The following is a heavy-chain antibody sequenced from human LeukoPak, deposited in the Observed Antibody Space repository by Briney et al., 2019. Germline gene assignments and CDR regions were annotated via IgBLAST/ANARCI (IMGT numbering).Heavy chain of an antibody. V-gene: IGHV5-51*04. J-gene: IGHJ4*02. CDR2: IYPGDSDT. D-gene: IGHD4-17*01. Sequence: GESLRISCKTSGYSFTSYWVGWVRQMPGKGLEWMGIIYPGDSDTRYSPSFQGQVTISADKPISTAYLQWSSLKASDTAMYYCARVDYGDYYFDYWGQGTLVTVSS. CDR3: ARVDYGDYYFDY. CDR1: GYSFTSYW.